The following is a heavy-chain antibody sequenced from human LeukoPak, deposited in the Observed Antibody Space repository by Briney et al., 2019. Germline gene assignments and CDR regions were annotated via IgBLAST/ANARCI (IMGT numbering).Heavy chain of an antibody. D-gene: IGHD3-9*01. J-gene: IGHJ6*02. Sequence: PSETLSLTCTVSGGSISSYYWSWIRQPPGKGLEWIGYIYYSGSTNYNPSLKSRVTISVDTSKNQFSLKLSSVTAADTAVYYCARGYDDILTGYPPSPGMDVWGQGTTVTVSS. CDR1: GGSISSYY. V-gene: IGHV4-59*01. CDR2: IYYSGST. CDR3: ARGYDDILTGYPPSPGMDV.